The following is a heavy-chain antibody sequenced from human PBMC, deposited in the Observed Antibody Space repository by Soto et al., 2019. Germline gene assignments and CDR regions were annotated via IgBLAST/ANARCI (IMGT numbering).Heavy chain of an antibody. CDR2: IFSNDEK. CDR3: ARILLRFGESHNWFDP. CDR1: GFSLSNARIG. J-gene: IGHJ5*02. Sequence: SGPTLVNPTETLTLTCTVSGFSLSNARIGVSWIRQPAGKPLEWLAHIFSNDEKSYSTSLKSRLTISKDTSKSQVVLTMTNMDPVDTATYYCARILLRFGESHNWFDPWGQGTLVTVSS. D-gene: IGHD3-10*01. V-gene: IGHV2-26*01.